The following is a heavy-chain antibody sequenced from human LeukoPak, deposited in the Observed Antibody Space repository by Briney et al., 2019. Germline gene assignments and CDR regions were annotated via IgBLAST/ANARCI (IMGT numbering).Heavy chain of an antibody. J-gene: IGHJ5*02. D-gene: IGHD2-15*01. Sequence: ASVKVSCKASGYTFTSYGISWVRQAPRQGLEWMGWISAYNGNTNYAQKLQGRVTMTTDTSTSTAYMELRSLRSDDTAVYYCATAEAWWVAATSWGQGTLVTVSS. V-gene: IGHV1-18*01. CDR3: ATAEAWWVAATS. CDR1: GYTFTSYG. CDR2: ISAYNGNT.